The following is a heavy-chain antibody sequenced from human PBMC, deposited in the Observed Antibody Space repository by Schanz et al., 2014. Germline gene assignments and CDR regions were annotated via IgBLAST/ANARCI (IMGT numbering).Heavy chain of an antibody. CDR3: ARAEINSGYARYYYGMDV. V-gene: IGHV4-4*02. D-gene: IGHD5-12*01. Sequence: QVQLQESGPGLVKPSATLTLTCDVSGVSITTSNWWSWVRQPPGKGLEWIGYIYYSGSTNYNPSLKSRVTISVDTSKNQFSLKLSSVTAADTAVYYCARAEINSGYARYYYGMDVWGQGTTVTVSS. CDR1: GVSITTSNW. CDR2: IYYSGST. J-gene: IGHJ6*02.